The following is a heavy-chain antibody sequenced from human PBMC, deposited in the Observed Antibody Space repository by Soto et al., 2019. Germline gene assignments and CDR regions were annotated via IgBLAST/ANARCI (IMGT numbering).Heavy chain of an antibody. D-gene: IGHD6-13*01. CDR2: ISSSSSTI. CDR3: ARAARKEQQQSLYYYYMDV. Sequence: GGSLRLSCAASGFTFSSYSMNWVRQAPGKGLEWVSYISSSSSTIYYADSVKGRFTISRDNAKNSLYLQMNSLRAEDTAVYYCARAARKEQQQSLYYYYMDVWGKGTTVTVSS. V-gene: IGHV3-48*01. J-gene: IGHJ6*03. CDR1: GFTFSSYS.